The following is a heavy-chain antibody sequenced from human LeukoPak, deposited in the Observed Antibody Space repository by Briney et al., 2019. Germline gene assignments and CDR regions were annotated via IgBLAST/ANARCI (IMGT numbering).Heavy chain of an antibody. CDR2: FNREDDEA. CDR1: GYTLTDFS. V-gene: IGHV1-24*01. CDR3: ATLDSYYDNSGRPLVPD. J-gene: IGHJ4*02. Sequence: ASLKVSCYISGYTLTDFSMHWVRQAPGKGLEWMGGFNREDDEAIYAPHFQGRVTVTEDTSTDTAYMELSSLRSEDTAVYYCATLDSYYDNSGRPLVPDWGQGTLVTVSS. D-gene: IGHD3-22*01.